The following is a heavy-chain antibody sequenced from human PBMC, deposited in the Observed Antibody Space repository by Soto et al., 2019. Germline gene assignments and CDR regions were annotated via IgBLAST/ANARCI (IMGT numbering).Heavy chain of an antibody. CDR2: IYSGGST. V-gene: IGHV3-66*01. CDR3: ARDAPNYYARYGMDV. CDR1: GLTVSSNY. Sequence: HHGGSMRLSCAASGLTVSSNYMSWVRQAPGKGLEWVSVIYSGGSTYYADSVKGRFTISRDNSKNTLYLQMNSLRAEDTAVYYCARDAPNYYARYGMDVWGQGTTVTVSS. J-gene: IGHJ6*02. D-gene: IGHD3-10*01.